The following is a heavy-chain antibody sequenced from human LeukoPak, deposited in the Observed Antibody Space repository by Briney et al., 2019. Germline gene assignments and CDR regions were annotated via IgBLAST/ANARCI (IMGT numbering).Heavy chain of an antibody. J-gene: IGHJ5*02. CDR1: GGSISSSSYY. V-gene: IGHV4-39*07. CDR2: IYYSGST. CDR3: ARERNRTTVTTFVWFDP. D-gene: IGHD4-17*01. Sequence: SETLSLTCTVSGGSISSSSYYWGWIRQPPGKGLEWIGSIYYSGSTYYNPSLKSRVTISVDTSKNQFSLKLSSVTAADTAVYYCARERNRTTVTTFVWFDPWGQGTLVTVSS.